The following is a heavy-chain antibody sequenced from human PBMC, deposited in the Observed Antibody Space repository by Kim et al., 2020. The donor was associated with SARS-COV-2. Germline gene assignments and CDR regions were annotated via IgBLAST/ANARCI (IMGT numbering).Heavy chain of an antibody. V-gene: IGHV4-39*01. CDR1: GGSISSSSYY. CDR2: IYYSGST. CDR3: ARLYSYYYNSSGYRY. J-gene: IGHJ4*02. D-gene: IGHD3-22*01. Sequence: SETLSLTCTVSGGSISSSSYYWGWIRQPPGQGLEWIGSIYYSGSTYYNPSLKSRITISVDTSKNQFSLKLSSVTAADTAVYYCARLYSYYYNSSGYRYWGQGTLVTVSS.